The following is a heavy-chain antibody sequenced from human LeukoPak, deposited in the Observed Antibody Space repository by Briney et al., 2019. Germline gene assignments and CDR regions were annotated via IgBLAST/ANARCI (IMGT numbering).Heavy chain of an antibody. CDR1: GFTFSSYW. V-gene: IGHV3-74*01. D-gene: IGHD6-19*01. Sequence: GGSLRLSCAASGFTFSSYWMHWVRHAPGKGLVWVSRINSDGSSTSYADSVKGRFTISRDNAKNTLYLQMNSLRAEDTAVYYCATFGYSSGWRFDYWGQGTLVIVSS. J-gene: IGHJ4*02. CDR2: INSDGSST. CDR3: ATFGYSSGWRFDY.